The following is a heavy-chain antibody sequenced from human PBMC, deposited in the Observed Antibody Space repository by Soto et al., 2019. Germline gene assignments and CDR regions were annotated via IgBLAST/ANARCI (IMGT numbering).Heavy chain of an antibody. CDR3: ARGIGYSYGYFDY. CDR1: GGSISSGGYS. J-gene: IGHJ4*02. CDR2: IYHSGST. Sequence: SETLSLTCAVPGGSISSGGYSWSWIRQPPGKGLEWIGYIYHSGSTYYNPSLKSRVTISVDRSKNQFSLKLSSVTAADTAVYYCARGIGYSYGYFDYWGQGTRVTVSS. V-gene: IGHV4-30-2*01. D-gene: IGHD5-18*01.